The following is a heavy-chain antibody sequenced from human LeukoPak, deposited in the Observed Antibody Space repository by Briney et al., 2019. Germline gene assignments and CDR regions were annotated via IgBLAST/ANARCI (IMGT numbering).Heavy chain of an antibody. CDR3: ARVGPYNWNYENWDYYYYMDV. J-gene: IGHJ6*03. D-gene: IGHD1-7*01. Sequence: PGGSLRLSCAPSGFTFGSYSISWVRQAPGKGLGWVLCINIGASYIWYADSVKGRFTISRDNAKNSLYLQMNSLRAEDTAVYYCARVGPYNWNYENWDYYYYMDVWGKGATVTVSS. CDR2: INIGASYI. V-gene: IGHV3-21*01. CDR1: GFTFGSYS.